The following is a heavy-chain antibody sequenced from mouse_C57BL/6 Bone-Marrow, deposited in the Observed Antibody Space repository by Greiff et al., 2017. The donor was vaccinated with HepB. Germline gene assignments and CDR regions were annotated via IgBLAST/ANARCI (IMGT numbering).Heavy chain of an antibody. J-gene: IGHJ3*01. CDR3: TLYYYGSSLFAY. CDR2: IDPENGDT. V-gene: IGHV14-4*01. D-gene: IGHD1-1*01. Sequence: EVQLQESGAELVRPGASVKLSCTASGFNIKDDYMHWVKQRPEQGLEWIGWIDPENGDTEYASKFQGKATITADTSSNTAYLQRSSLTSEDTAVYYCTLYYYGSSLFAYWGQGTLVTVSA. CDR1: GFNIKDDY.